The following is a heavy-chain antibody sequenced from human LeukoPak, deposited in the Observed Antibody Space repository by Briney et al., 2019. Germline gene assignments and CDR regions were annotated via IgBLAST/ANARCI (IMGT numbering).Heavy chain of an antibody. V-gene: IGHV3-64D*06. CDR1: GFTFNSYP. CDR3: VKESGFMVAPNSAFDI. CDR2: ISRNGGST. D-gene: IGHD4/OR15-4a*01. J-gene: IGHJ3*02. Sequence: GGSLRLSCSASGFTFNSYPVHWVRQAPGKGLEYVSGISRNGGSTYYADSVKGRFTISRGNSKNTLYLQMSSLRAEDTAVYYCVKESGFMVAPNSAFDIWGQGTMVTVSS.